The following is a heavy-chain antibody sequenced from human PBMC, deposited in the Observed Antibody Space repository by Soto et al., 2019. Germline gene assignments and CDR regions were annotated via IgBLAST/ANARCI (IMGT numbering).Heavy chain of an antibody. CDR3: AREGGYDILTGYEYYFDY. CDR1: GGSVSSTQW. Sequence: SETLSLTCAVSGGSVSSTQWWTWVRQAPGKGLEWIGYIYHGGITNYNPALKSRVTISVDTSKNQFSLKLTSVTAADTAVYYCAREGGYDILTGYEYYFDYWGQGTLVTVSS. CDR2: IYHGGIT. V-gene: IGHV4-4*02. J-gene: IGHJ4*02. D-gene: IGHD3-9*01.